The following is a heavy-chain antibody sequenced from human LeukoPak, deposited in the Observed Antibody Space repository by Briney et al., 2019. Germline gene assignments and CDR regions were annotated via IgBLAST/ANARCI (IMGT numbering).Heavy chain of an antibody. Sequence: GESLQISCKGYGYSFTSYWIGWVRQMPGKGLEWMGIIYPGDSDTRYSPSFQGQVTISADKSISTAYLQWSSLKASDTAMYYCARNRYNWNRSYYGMDVWGQGTTVTVSS. V-gene: IGHV5-51*01. J-gene: IGHJ6*02. CDR1: GYSFTSYW. D-gene: IGHD1-20*01. CDR3: ARNRYNWNRSYYGMDV. CDR2: IYPGDSDT.